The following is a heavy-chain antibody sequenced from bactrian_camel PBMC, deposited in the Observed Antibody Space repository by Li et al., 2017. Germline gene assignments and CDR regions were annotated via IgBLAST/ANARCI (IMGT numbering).Heavy chain of an antibody. CDR2: IESDGST. Sequence: VQLVESGGGSVQTGGSLRLSRVASGDTISRYCMGWFRQIPDKEREGVAGIESDGSTSYTDSVKGRFTISQDSGKNILYLQMRGLKPEDTAKYHCAAAYPYDKTHTAIPIGSRRPGFGVWGQGTQVTVS. V-gene: IGHV3S9*01. D-gene: IGHD1*01. J-gene: IGHJ4*01. CDR1: GDTISRYC. CDR3: AAAYPYDKTHTAIPIGSRRPGFGV.